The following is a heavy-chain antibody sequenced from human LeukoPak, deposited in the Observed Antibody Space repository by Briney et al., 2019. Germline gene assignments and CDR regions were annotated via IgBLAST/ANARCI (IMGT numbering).Heavy chain of an antibody. CDR1: GGTISSYY. CDR3: ARSNGRDGYNFGY. D-gene: IGHD5-24*01. CDR2: IHDSGST. J-gene: IGHJ4*02. Sequence: SETLSLTCTVSGGTISSYYWNWIRQPPGKGLEWIGYIHDSGSTNYNPSLKSRVTISVDTSKSQFSLKLSSVTAADTAVYFCARSNGRDGYNFGYWGQGTLVTVSS. V-gene: IGHV4-59*08.